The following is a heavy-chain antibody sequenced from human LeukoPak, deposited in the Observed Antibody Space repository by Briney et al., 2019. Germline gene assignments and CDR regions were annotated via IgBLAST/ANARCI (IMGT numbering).Heavy chain of an antibody. D-gene: IGHD3-3*01. CDR1: GGPFSGYY. CDR2: IYYSGST. CDR3: ARALEWQYYFDY. V-gene: IGHV4-30-4*01. Sequence: SETLSLTCAIYGGPFSGYYWSWIRQTPGKGLEWIGYIYYSGSTYYNPSLKSRVTISVDTSKNQFSLKLSSVTAADTAVYYCARALEWQYYFDYWGQGTLVTVSS. J-gene: IGHJ4*02.